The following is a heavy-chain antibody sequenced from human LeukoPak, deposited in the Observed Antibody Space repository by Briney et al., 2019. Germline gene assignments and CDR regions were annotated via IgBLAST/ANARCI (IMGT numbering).Heavy chain of an antibody. CDR2: ISYDGSNK. CDR3: ARATFGNYFDY. Sequence: PGRSLRLSCAASGFIFSSYAMHWVRQAPGKGLEWVAVISYDGSNKYYADSVKGRFTIPRDNSKNTLYLQMNSLRAEDTAVYYCARATFGNYFDYWGQGTLVTVSS. D-gene: IGHD2/OR15-2a*01. J-gene: IGHJ4*02. CDR1: GFIFSSYA. V-gene: IGHV3-30*04.